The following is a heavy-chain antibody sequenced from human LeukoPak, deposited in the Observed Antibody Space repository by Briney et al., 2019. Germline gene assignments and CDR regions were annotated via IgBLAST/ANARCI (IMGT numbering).Heavy chain of an antibody. J-gene: IGHJ4*02. CDR2: IDSSSRTI. Sequence: GGSLRLSCAASGFTFNYYGLNWVRQAPGKGLEWISFIDSSSRTIFYAESVKGRFTISRDNAKNSLFLQMNSLRAEDTAVYYCARRVPSQVITDYFDYWGQGTLVTVSS. CDR3: ARRVPSQVITDYFDY. D-gene: IGHD3-16*01. CDR1: GFTFNYYG. V-gene: IGHV3-48*04.